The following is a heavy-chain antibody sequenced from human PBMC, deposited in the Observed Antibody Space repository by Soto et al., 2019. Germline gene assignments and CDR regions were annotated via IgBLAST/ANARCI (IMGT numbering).Heavy chain of an antibody. D-gene: IGHD2-2*01. CDR2: FYWDDDK. J-gene: IGHJ6*02. CDR1: GFSLSTNGVG. CDR3: ASAPPAASRGNYYYTFDV. V-gene: IGHV2-5*02. Sequence: QITLKESGPTLVKPRQTLTLTCTFSGFSLSTNGVGVGWARQPPGKALEWLAFFYWDDDKRYSPSLKNRLSIRRGSSTNHLGLTMTTMSAVDTGRYYCASAPPAASRGNYYYTFDVWCHGTTVTVS.